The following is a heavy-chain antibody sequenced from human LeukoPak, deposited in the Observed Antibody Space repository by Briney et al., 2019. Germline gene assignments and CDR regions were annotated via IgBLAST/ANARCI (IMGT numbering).Heavy chain of an antibody. CDR1: GGSMSSYY. CDR3: ARDQRERYYYDTSTSPYDWFDP. D-gene: IGHD3-22*01. Sequence: ETLSLTCTVSGGSMSSYYWSWIRQPPGKGLEWIGYIYYSGSTNYNPSLKSRVTISVDTSKNQFSLKMNTVTAADTAVYYRARDQRERYYYDTSTSPYDWFDPWGQGTLVTVSS. CDR2: IYYSGST. V-gene: IGHV4-59*01. J-gene: IGHJ5*02.